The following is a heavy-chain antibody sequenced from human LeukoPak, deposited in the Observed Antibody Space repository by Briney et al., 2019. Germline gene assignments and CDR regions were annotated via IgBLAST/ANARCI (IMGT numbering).Heavy chain of an antibody. CDR2: INHTGST. D-gene: IGHD2-21*01. V-gene: IGHV4-34*01. J-gene: IGHJ4*02. CDR3: ARGGGAFDY. CDR1: GGSFSGYY. Sequence: PSETLSLTCAVYGGSFSGYYWSWIRQPPGKGLEWIGEINHTGSTNYNPSLKSRVTISVDTSKNQFSLKLSSVTAADTAVYYCARGGGAFDYWGQGTLVTVSS.